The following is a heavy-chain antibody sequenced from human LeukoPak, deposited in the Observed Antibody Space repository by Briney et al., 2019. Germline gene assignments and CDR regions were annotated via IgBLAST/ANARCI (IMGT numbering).Heavy chain of an antibody. J-gene: IGHJ3*02. CDR2: IGSSGTTT. CDR3: AREGEKSGFDI. D-gene: IGHD1-26*01. CDR1: GFVFGAYE. V-gene: IGHV3-48*03. Sequence: GGSFRLSCAASGFVFGAYEMNWGRQAPGKGLEWLSYIGSSGTTTYYADSVKGRFTTSRDNAKNSFYLQMNSLTAEDTATYYCAREGEKSGFDIWGQGTMVTVSS.